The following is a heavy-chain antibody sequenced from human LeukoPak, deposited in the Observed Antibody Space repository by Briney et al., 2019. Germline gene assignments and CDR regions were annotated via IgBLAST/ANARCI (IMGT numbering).Heavy chain of an antibody. CDR2: ISGYNGVT. D-gene: IGHD3-3*01. J-gene: IGHJ4*02. CDR3: ARDFSNFGDX. Sequence: ASVKVSCKTSGYTFTSYGVSWVRQAPGQGLAWMGWISGYNGVTRYPQTFQDRITMTTDTSASTVYMELKNLTSDDTAVYFCARDFSNFGDXWGQGTLITVSA. V-gene: IGHV1-18*01. CDR1: GYTFTSYG.